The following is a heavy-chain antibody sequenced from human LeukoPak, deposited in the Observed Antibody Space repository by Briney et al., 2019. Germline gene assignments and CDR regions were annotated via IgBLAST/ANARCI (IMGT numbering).Heavy chain of an antibody. V-gene: IGHV3-23*01. CDR2: IAGNGNI. J-gene: IGHJ3*01. D-gene: IGHD2-15*01. CDR1: GFTFSNYA. CDR3: AKCARSGGACYDAFDL. Sequence: GGSLRLSCAASGFTFSNYALTWVRQASGTGLEWVSIIAGNGNIYYADSVKGRFTISRDDSKSTLYLQMNSLRPGDTAVYYCAKCARSGGACYDAFDLWGQGTMVTVSS.